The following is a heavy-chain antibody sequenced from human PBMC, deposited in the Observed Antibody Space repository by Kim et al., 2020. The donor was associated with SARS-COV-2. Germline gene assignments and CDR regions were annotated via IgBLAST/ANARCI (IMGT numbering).Heavy chain of an antibody. Sequence: GGSLRLSCAASGFTFSSYGMHWVRQAPGKGLEWVAVIWYDGSNKYYADSVKGRFTISRDNSKNTLYLQMNSLRAEDTAVYYCARVVGLEWELYYYGMDVWGQGTTVTVSS. CDR3: ARVVGLEWELYYYGMDV. V-gene: IGHV3-33*01. D-gene: IGHD1-26*01. CDR2: IWYDGSNK. J-gene: IGHJ6*02. CDR1: GFTFSSYG.